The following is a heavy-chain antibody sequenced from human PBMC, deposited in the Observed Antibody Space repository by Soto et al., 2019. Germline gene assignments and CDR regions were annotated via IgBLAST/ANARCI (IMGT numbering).Heavy chain of an antibody. Sequence: SAKVSCKASGGTFISYAISWVRQAPGQGLECMGGIIPIFGTANYAQKFQGRVTITADESTSTAYMELSSLRSEDTAVYYCARCYLRAYSSSSAAVYYYYGMDVWGQGTTVTVSS. V-gene: IGHV1-69*13. J-gene: IGHJ6*02. CDR2: IIPIFGTA. CDR3: ARCYLRAYSSSSAAVYYYYGMDV. D-gene: IGHD6-6*01. CDR1: GGTFISYA.